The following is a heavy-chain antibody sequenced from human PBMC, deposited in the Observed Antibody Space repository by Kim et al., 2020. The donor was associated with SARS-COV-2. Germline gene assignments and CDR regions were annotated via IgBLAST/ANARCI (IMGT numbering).Heavy chain of an antibody. V-gene: IGHV4-39*07. CDR1: GGSISSSSYY. CDR2: IYYSGST. CDR3: ARDGYYDSSGRNAFDI. J-gene: IGHJ3*02. D-gene: IGHD3-22*01. Sequence: SETLSLTCTVSGGSISSSSYYWGWIRQPPGKGLEWIGSIYYSGSTYYNPSLKSRVTISVDTSKNQFSLKLSSVTAADTAVYYCARDGYYDSSGRNAFDIWGQGTMVTVSS.